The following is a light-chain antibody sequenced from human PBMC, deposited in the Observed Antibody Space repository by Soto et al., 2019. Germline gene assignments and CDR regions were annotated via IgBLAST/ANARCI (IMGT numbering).Light chain of an antibody. CDR2: EDN. CDR1: SGSIASNY. CDR3: QSYDGSLSGWV. J-gene: IGLJ3*02. Sequence: NFMLTQPHSVSESPGKTVTISCTRSSGSIASNYVQWYQQRPGSAPTTVIYEDNQRPSGVPDRFSGSKSGTSASLAITGLQPEDEADYYCQSYDGSLSGWVFGGGTKLTVL. V-gene: IGLV6-57*04.